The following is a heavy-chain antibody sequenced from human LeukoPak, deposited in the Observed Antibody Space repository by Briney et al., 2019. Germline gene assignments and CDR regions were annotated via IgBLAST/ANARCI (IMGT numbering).Heavy chain of an antibody. D-gene: IGHD4-17*01. V-gene: IGHV1-18*01. CDR3: AREALGAFDY. CDR2: ISAYNGNT. Sequence: ASVKVSCKASGGTFSSYAISWVRQAPGQGLEWMGWISAYNGNTNYAQKLQGRVTMTTDTSTSTAYMELRSLRSDDTAVYYCAREALGAFDYWGQGTLVTVSS. CDR1: GGTFSSYA. J-gene: IGHJ4*02.